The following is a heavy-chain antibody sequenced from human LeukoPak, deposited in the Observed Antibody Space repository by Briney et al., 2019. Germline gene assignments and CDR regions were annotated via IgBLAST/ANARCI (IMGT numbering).Heavy chain of an antibody. V-gene: IGHV3-74*01. Sequence: GGSLRLSCAASGFTFSAYWMHWVRQTPEKGLVWVSRINSDGSGTSYADSVKGRFTISRDNAKNTLYLQMNSLRAEDTAVYYCTRDKSGDLDYWGQGTQVTISS. CDR1: GFTFSAYW. D-gene: IGHD7-27*01. CDR2: INSDGSGT. CDR3: TRDKSGDLDY. J-gene: IGHJ4*02.